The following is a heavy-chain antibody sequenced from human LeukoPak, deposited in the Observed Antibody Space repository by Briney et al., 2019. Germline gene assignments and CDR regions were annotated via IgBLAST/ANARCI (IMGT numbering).Heavy chain of an antibody. D-gene: IGHD6-13*01. CDR1: GGSISSYY. V-gene: IGHV4-4*07. Sequence: SETLSLTCTVSGGSISSYYWSWIRQPAGKGLEWIGRIYTSGSTNYNPSLKSRVTMSVDTSKNQFSLKLNSVTAADTAVYYCARRYSSSWYFDYWGQGTLVTVSS. CDR3: ARRYSSSWYFDY. CDR2: IYTSGST. J-gene: IGHJ4*02.